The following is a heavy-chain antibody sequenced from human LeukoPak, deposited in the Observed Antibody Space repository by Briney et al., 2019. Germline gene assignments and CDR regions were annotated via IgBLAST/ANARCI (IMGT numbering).Heavy chain of an antibody. J-gene: IGHJ5*02. CDR2: IYTSGST. Sequence: SETLSLTCTVSGGSISSYYWSWIRQPAGKGLEWIGRIYTSGSTNYNPSLKSRVTMSVDTSKNQFSLKLSSVTAADTAVYYCVREGYYDFWSGYYGNWFDPWGQGTLVTVSS. CDR1: GGSISSYY. V-gene: IGHV4-4*07. D-gene: IGHD3-3*01. CDR3: VREGYYDFWSGYYGNWFDP.